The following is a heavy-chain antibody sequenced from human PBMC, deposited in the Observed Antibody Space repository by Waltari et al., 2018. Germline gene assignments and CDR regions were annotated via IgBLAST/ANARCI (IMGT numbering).Heavy chain of an antibody. CDR3: ARDGGSYSGFDP. V-gene: IGHV4-59*01. CDR1: GGSISSYY. Sequence: QVQLQESGPGLVKPSETLSLTCTVSGGSISSYYWSWIRQPPGKGLEWIGYIYYSGSTNYNPSLKSRVTISVDTSKNQFSLKLSSVTAADTAVYYCARDGGSYSGFDPWGQGTLVTVSS. CDR2: IYYSGST. D-gene: IGHD1-26*01. J-gene: IGHJ5*02.